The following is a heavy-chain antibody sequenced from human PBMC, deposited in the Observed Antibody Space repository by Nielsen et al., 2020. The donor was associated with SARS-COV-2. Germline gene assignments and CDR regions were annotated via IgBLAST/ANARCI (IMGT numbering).Heavy chain of an antibody. Sequence: ASVKVSCKASGYTFTSKSMHWVRQAPGQRLEWMGWINAGNGNTKYSQKFQGRVTITRDTSASTAYMELSSLRSEDTAVYYCARDGRYSSSPADYWGQGTLVTVSS. CDR3: ARDGRYSSSPADY. CDR1: GYTFTSKS. J-gene: IGHJ4*02. D-gene: IGHD6-6*01. CDR2: INAGNGNT. V-gene: IGHV1-3*01.